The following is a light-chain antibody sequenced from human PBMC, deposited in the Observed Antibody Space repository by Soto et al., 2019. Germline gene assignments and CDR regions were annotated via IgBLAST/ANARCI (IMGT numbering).Light chain of an antibody. CDR2: EVS. V-gene: IGLV2-14*01. CDR1: SSDVGGYNY. Sequence: QSALTQPASVSGSPGPSITISCTGTSSDVGGYNYVSWYQQHPGKAPKLMIYEVSNRPSGVSNRFSGSKSGNTASLTISGLQAEDEADYYCSSFTNSITLYVFGTGTKVTVL. CDR3: SSFTNSITLYV. J-gene: IGLJ1*01.